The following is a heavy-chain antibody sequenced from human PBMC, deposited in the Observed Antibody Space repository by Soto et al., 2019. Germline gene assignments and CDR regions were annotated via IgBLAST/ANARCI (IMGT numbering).Heavy chain of an antibody. CDR3: ARSSGGNFGIIIEGTNWFDS. D-gene: IGHD3-16*01. CDR1: RDTFTSYY. V-gene: IGHV1-46*01. Sequence: ASVKASCKAPRDTFTSYYINWVRQAPGQGLEWMGVINPHGGSTAYAQKFKGRVTLTRDTSASTVYMEVSSLTSEDTAMYYCARSSGGNFGIIIEGTNWFDSWGQGTLVTVSS. CDR2: INPHGGST. J-gene: IGHJ5*01.